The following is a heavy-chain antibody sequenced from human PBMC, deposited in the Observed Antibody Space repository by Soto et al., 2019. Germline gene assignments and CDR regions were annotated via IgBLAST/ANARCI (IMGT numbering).Heavy chain of an antibody. D-gene: IGHD5-18*01. Sequence: QVQLVESGGGVVQPGRSLRLSCAASGFTFSSYAMHWVRQAPGKGLEWVAVISYDGSNKYYADSVKGRFTISRDNSKKTLYLHMKSPGAEDTAVYYWARAQLWFGMVDYWGQGPLVTVYS. J-gene: IGHJ4*02. V-gene: IGHV3-30-3*01. CDR2: ISYDGSNK. CDR1: GFTFSSYA. CDR3: ARAQLWFGMVDY.